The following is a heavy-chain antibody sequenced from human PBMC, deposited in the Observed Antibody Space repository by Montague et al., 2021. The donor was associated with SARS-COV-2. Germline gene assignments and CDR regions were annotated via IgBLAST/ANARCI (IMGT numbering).Heavy chain of an antibody. Sequence: SETLSLTCSIAGVSITSYFWSRVRQPPGKGLEWIGYIYSSGSTEYIPSLKSRVRLSIDNTKNQFSLNLESLTAADTAFYYCVGDGGNWYYIDYWGQGTLVTVSS. CDR2: IYSSGST. D-gene: IGHD3-16*01. J-gene: IGHJ4*02. CDR1: GVSITSYF. CDR3: VGDGGNWYYIDY. V-gene: IGHV4-4*08.